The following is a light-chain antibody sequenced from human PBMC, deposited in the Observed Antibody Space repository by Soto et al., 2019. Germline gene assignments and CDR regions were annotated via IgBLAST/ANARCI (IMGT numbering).Light chain of an antibody. CDR1: KNDIGVYDF. CDR2: EVV. V-gene: IGLV2-8*01. CDR3: GSWDSSLSAYV. J-gene: IGLJ1*01. Sequence: QSALTQPPSASGSPGQSVTISCTGTKNDIGVYDFVSWYQHHPGKAPRLIIYEVVQRPSGVPDRFSGSKSGTSATLGITGFQTGDEADYYCGSWDSSLSAYVFGTGTKVTVL.